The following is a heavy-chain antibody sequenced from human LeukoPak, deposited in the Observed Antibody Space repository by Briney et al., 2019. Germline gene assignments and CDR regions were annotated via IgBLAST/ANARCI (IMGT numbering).Heavy chain of an antibody. D-gene: IGHD6-13*01. V-gene: IGHV4-59*01. CDR2: IYYSGST. J-gene: IGHJ3*02. Sequence: SETLSLTCTVSGGPISSYYWSWIRQPPGKGLEWIGYIYYSGSTNYNPSLKSRVTISVDTSKNQFSLKLSSVTAADTAVYYCARDSALSIAAAEDAFDIWGQGTMVTVSS. CDR1: GGPISSYY. CDR3: ARDSALSIAAAEDAFDI.